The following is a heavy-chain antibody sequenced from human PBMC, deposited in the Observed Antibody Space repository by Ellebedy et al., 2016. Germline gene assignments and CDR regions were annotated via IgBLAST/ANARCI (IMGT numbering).Heavy chain of an antibody. CDR2: LRRKVHNYAT. V-gene: IGHV3-73*01. CDR3: IRHVEYERSY. J-gene: IGHJ4*02. Sequence: GGSLRLSCAGPGFAFSGSAMPWVRQASGKGLEWVGRLRRKVHNYATQYGATVKGSFTITRDDSENTAYLQMNSLTTEDTAVYYCIRHVEYERSYWGQGVLVTVSS. D-gene: IGHD5-24*01. CDR1: GFAFSGSA.